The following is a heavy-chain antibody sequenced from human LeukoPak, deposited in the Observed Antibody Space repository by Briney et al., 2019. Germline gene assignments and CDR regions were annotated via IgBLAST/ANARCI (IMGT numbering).Heavy chain of an antibody. J-gene: IGHJ6*03. D-gene: IGHD1-26*01. V-gene: IGHV1-8*01. CDR1: GYTFTSYD. CDR3: ARGPRGWELLPYYYYYMDV. Sequence: ASVKVSCKASGYTFTSYDINWVRQATGQGREWMGWMNPNSGNKGYAQKFQGRGTITRNTSIRKAYMELSSLREEDRAVYYCARGPRGWELLPYYYYYMDVWGKGTTVTVSS. CDR2: MNPNSGNK.